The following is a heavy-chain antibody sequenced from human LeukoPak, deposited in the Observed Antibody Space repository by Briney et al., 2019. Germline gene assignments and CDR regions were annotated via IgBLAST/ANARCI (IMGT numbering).Heavy chain of an antibody. J-gene: IGHJ6*04. Sequence: GRSLRLSCAASGFTFDDYGMSWVRQAPGKGLEWVANINQAGNPTAYLDSVKGRFTISRDNAKNSLYLQMNSLRAEDTAVYYCAELGITMIGGVWGKGTTVTISS. CDR1: GFTFDDYG. CDR3: AELGITMIGGV. V-gene: IGHV3-7*01. D-gene: IGHD3-10*02. CDR2: INQAGNPT.